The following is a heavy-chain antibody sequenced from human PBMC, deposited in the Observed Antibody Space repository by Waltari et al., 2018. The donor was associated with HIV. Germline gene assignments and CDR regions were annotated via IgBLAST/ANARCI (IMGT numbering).Heavy chain of an antibody. CDR3: TTSMIRKVSYYYGMDV. Sequence: EVQLVESGGGLVKRGGVLRVSCAASGFTFSNAWMTCVRQAPGKGLEWVGHIKTKADGGAADYAAPVKGRFTISRDDSKNTLYLQMDSLKTEYTAVYYCTTSMIRKVSYYYGMDVWGQGTTVTVSS. CDR2: IKTKADGGAA. D-gene: IGHD3-10*01. J-gene: IGHJ6*02. CDR1: GFTFSNAW. V-gene: IGHV3-15*01.